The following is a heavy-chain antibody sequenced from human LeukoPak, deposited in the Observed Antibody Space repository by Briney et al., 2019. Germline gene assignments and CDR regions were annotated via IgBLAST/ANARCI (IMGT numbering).Heavy chain of an antibody. V-gene: IGHV4-34*01. Sequence: PSETLSLTCAVYGGSFNGYYWSWIRQSPGKGLEWIGEINHSGSTNYNPSLKSRVTISVDTSKNQFSLRLSSVSAADTAVYYCARYRMVRVLIAYHYYMDIWGNGTTVAISS. CDR3: ARYRMVRVLIAYHYYMDI. CDR2: INHSGST. CDR1: GGSFNGYY. J-gene: IGHJ6*03. D-gene: IGHD3-10*01.